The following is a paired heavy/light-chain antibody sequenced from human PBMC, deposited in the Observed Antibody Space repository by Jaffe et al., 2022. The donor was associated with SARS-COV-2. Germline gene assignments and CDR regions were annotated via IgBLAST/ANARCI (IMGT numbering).Light chain of an antibody. CDR2: GAS. V-gene: IGKV3-20*01. J-gene: IGKJ1*01. Sequence: EIVLTQSPGTLSLSPGERATLSCWASQSVSSNSLAWYQQKPGQAPRLLIYGASSRATGIPDRFTGTGSGTDFALTISRLEPEDFAVYYCQHYGSSRWTFGQGTKVEIK. CDR1: QSVSSNS. CDR3: QHYGSSRWT.
Heavy chain of an antibody. V-gene: IGHV3-23*01. CDR2: MSNSGSAT. CDR3: AKESPYGGNPARFYYFDY. J-gene: IGHJ4*02. CDR1: GFTFSSYA. D-gene: IGHD2-15*01. Sequence: EVQLLESGGGLVHPGGSLRLSCVASGFTFSSYAMSWVRQAPGKGLEWVSAMSNSGSATYYADSVKGRFTISRDNSKNTLDLQMNSLRAEDTAVYYCAKESPYGGNPARFYYFDYWGQGTLVTVSS.